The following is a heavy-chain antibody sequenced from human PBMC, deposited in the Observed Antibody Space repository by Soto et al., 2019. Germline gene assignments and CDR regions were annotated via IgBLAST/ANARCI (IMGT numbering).Heavy chain of an antibody. CDR1: GFTFSDHY. Sequence: GGSLRLSCAASGFTFSDHYMDWVRQAPGKGLEWVGRTRNKANSYTTEYAASVKGRFTISRDDSKNSLYLQMNSLKTEDTAVYYCARVVVYSSAFDIWGQGTMVTVSS. D-gene: IGHD2-21*01. CDR2: TRNKANSYTT. V-gene: IGHV3-72*01. J-gene: IGHJ3*02. CDR3: ARVVVYSSAFDI.